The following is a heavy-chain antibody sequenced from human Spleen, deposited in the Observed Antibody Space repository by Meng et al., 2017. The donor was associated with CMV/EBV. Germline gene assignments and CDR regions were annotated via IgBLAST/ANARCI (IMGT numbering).Heavy chain of an antibody. J-gene: IGHJ5*02. D-gene: IGHD2-2*01. CDR1: GFNFSNHN. CDR2: ISTGSYYI. V-gene: IGHV3-21*01. Sequence: GESLKISCAASGFNFSNHNMNWVRQAPGKALEWVSSISTGSYYIYYADSLKGRFTISRDDAKNSLFLQMNGLRAEDTAFYYCTRDSCSSTNCRRVSETWGQGTPVTVSS. CDR3: TRDSCSSTNCRRVSET.